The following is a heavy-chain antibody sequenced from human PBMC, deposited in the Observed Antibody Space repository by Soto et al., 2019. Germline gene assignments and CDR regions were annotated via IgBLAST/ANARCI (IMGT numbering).Heavy chain of an antibody. D-gene: IGHD3-9*01. V-gene: IGHV1-18*01. CDR1: GYTFSSYG. CDR2: VSAYNGNT. J-gene: IGHJ4*02. Sequence: QVQLVQSGAEMKKPGASVKVSCKASGYTFSSYGISWVRQAPGQGLEWVGWVSAYNGNTNYAQKLQGRVTMTTDTSTTTAHMELRSLRSDDTAVYYCARDSGADYDVLTGYYPFDSWGQGTLVTVSS. CDR3: ARDSGADYDVLTGYYPFDS.